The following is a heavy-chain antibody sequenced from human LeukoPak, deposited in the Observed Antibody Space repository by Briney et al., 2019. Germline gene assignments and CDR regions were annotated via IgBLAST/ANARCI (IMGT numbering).Heavy chain of an antibody. CDR1: GYTFTSYD. D-gene: IGHD4-17*01. J-gene: IGHJ4*02. Sequence: GASVKVSCKASGYTFTSYDINWVRQATGQGLEWMGWMNPNSGNTGYAQKFQGRVTMTRNTSISTAYMELSSLRSEDTAVYYCARNGHDYGDYYFDYWGQGTLVTVSS. V-gene: IGHV1-8*01. CDR3: ARNGHDYGDYYFDY. CDR2: MNPNSGNT.